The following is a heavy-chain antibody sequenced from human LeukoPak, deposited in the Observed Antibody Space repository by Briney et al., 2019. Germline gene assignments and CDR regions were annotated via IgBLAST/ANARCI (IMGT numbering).Heavy chain of an antibody. CDR2: IYYSGST. D-gene: IGHD1-26*01. CDR3: ARDSGSYSGLDFDY. J-gene: IGHJ4*02. V-gene: IGHV4-39*07. CDR1: GGSISSSSYY. Sequence: SETLSLTCTVSGGSISSSSYYWGWIRQPPGKGLEWIGSIYYSGSTYYNPSPKSRVTISVDTSKNQFSLKLSSVTAADTAVYYCARDSGSYSGLDFDYWGQGTLVTVSS.